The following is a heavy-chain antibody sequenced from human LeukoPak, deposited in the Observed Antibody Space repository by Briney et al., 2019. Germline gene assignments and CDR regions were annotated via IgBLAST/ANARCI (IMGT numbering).Heavy chain of an antibody. CDR2: ISGNGRST. V-gene: IGHV3-23*01. CDR1: GFTFSSFG. J-gene: IGHJ2*01. Sequence: GGTLRLSCAASGFTFSSFGMSWVRQAPGKGLEWVSGISGNGRSTYYADSVKGRFTISRDNSRNTLYLQMNSLRAEDTALYYCAKSKAREVAAAEYWYFDLWGRGTLVTVSS. D-gene: IGHD6-13*01. CDR3: AKSKAREVAAAEYWYFDL.